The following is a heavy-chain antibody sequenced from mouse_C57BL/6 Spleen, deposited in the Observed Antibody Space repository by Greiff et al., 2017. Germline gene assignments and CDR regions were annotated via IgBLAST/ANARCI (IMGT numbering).Heavy chain of an antibody. V-gene: IGHV5-16*01. CDR3: ARGSKEGFFDY. J-gene: IGHJ2*01. Sequence: EVQVVESEGGLVQPGSSMKLSCTASGFTFSHYYMAWVRQVPEKGLEWVANINYDGSSTYYLDSLKSRFIISRDNAKNIRYLQMSSLKSEDTATYYCARGSKEGFFDYWGQGTTLTVSS. D-gene: IGHD1-1*01. CDR1: GFTFSHYY. CDR2: INYDGSST.